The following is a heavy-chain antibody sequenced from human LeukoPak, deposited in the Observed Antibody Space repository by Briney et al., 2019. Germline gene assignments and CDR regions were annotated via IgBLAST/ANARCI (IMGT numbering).Heavy chain of an antibody. V-gene: IGHV3-23*01. CDR2: ISVRGVST. Sequence: PGRSLRLSCAASGFTFGSYSMSWVRQAPGKGLEWISGISVRGVSTYYADSVKGRFTVSRDNMKNTLYVQMNNLRAEDTAVYYCAKNAKGHSSSWYTSVLSNSFYGMDVWGQGTTVTVSS. CDR3: AKNAKGHSSSWYTSVLSNSFYGMDV. D-gene: IGHD6-13*01. CDR1: GFTFGSYS. J-gene: IGHJ6*02.